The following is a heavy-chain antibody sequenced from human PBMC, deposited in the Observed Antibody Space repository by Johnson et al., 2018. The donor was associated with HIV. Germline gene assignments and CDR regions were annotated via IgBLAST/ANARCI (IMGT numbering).Heavy chain of an antibody. D-gene: IGHD6-6*01. Sequence: QVQLMESGGGLVQPGGSLRLSCAASGFTFSSYGMHWVRQAPGKGLEWVAFIRYDGSNKYYADSVKGRFTISRDNSKNTLYLQMNSLKTEDTAVYYCTTRFIAARAFDIWGQGTMVTVSS. CDR2: IRYDGSNK. CDR1: GFTFSSYG. CDR3: TTRFIAARAFDI. V-gene: IGHV3-30*02. J-gene: IGHJ3*02.